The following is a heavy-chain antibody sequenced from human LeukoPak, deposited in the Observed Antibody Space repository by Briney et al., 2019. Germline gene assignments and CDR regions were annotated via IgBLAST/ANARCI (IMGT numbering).Heavy chain of an antibody. CDR3: AKDPHYDILTGSGAFDI. V-gene: IGHV3-9*03. CDR1: GFTFDDYA. Sequence: GGSLRLSCAASGFTFDDYAMHWVRHAPGKGLEWVSGISWNSGSIGYADSVKGRFTISRDNAKNSLYLQMNSLRAEDMALYYCAKDPHYDILTGSGAFDIWGQGTMVTVSS. D-gene: IGHD3-9*01. CDR2: ISWNSGSI. J-gene: IGHJ3*02.